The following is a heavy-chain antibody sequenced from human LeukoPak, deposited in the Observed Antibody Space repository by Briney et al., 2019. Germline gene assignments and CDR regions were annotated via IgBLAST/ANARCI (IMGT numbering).Heavy chain of an antibody. CDR3: AKIGWDDAFDI. Sequence: PGGSLRLSCAASGFTVSSNYMSWVRQAPGKGLEWVSVIYSGGSTYYADSVKGRFTISRDNSKNTLYLQMNSLRAEDTAVYYCAKIGWDDAFDIWGQGTMVTVSS. J-gene: IGHJ3*02. V-gene: IGHV3-53*01. D-gene: IGHD6-19*01. CDR2: IYSGGST. CDR1: GFTVSSNY.